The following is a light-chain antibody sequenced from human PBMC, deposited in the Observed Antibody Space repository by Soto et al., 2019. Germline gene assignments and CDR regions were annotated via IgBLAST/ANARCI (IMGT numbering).Light chain of an antibody. V-gene: IGLV2-23*01. J-gene: IGLJ2*01. CDR2: EGD. CDR3: CSYAGSSTVVL. CDR1: SSDVVSYNL. Sequence: QSALTQPASVSGSPGQSITISCTGTSSDVVSYNLVSWYQQHPGKAPKLIIYEGDKRPSGLSNRFSGPKSGNTASLTISGLQAEDEADYYCCSYAGSSTVVLFGGGTKLTVL.